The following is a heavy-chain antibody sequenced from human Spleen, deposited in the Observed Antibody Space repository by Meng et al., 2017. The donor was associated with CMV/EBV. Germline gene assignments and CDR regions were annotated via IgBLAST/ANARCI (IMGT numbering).Heavy chain of an antibody. CDR2: SYYTGTT. J-gene: IGHJ4*02. CDR3: ARSGPSTSALM. Sequence: PQKNLSNTCSDTCASQKNSINNDWHQHPQPPGKGRDRIMTSYYTGTTYYNPSLKSRVTISVDTSKSQFSLKLNSVTAADTAVYYCARSGPSTSALMWGQGTLVTVAS. CDR1: CASQKNSINND. V-gene: IGHV4-39*07. D-gene: IGHD2-2*01.